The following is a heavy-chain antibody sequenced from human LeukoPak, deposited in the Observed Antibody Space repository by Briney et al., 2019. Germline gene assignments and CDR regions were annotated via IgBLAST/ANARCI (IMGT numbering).Heavy chain of an antibody. J-gene: IGHJ4*02. V-gene: IGHV4-59*01. CDR2: IYYSGST. CDR1: GGSISSYY. D-gene: IGHD6-6*01. Sequence: SETLSLTCTVSGGSISSYYWSWIRQPPGKGLEWIGYIYYSGSTNYNPSLKSRVTISVDTSKNQFSLKLSSVTAADTAVYYCARAFGSSSYFDYWGQGTLVTVSS. CDR3: ARAFGSSSYFDY.